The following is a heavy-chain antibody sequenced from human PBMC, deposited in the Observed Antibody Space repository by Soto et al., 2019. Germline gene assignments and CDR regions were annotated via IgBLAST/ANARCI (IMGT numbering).Heavy chain of an antibody. V-gene: IGHV1-18*01. CDR3: SIAVATTLDY. J-gene: IGHJ4*02. CDR2: ISPDNGNT. D-gene: IGHD6-19*01. Sequence: ASVKVSCKASGYTFTNSGSSWVRQAPGQGLECLGWISPDNGNTNYVEKFQGRVTMTTEKTTNTAYMEVRSLRPDDTAVYYCSIAVATTLDYWGQGTLVSVSS. CDR1: GYTFTNSG.